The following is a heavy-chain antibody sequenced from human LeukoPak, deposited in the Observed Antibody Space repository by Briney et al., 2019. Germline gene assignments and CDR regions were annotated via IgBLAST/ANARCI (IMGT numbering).Heavy chain of an antibody. CDR3: ARTTGNYGYYFDY. CDR2: IYYRGST. CDR1: GGSINYYY. V-gene: IGHV4-59*01. D-gene: IGHD1-7*01. Sequence: SEXLSLTCTVSGGSINYYYWSWIRQPPGKGLEWIGYIYYRGSTNYNPSLNSRVTISVDTSKNQFSLKLTSVTAADTAVYYCARTTGNYGYYFDYWGQETLVTVSS. J-gene: IGHJ4*02.